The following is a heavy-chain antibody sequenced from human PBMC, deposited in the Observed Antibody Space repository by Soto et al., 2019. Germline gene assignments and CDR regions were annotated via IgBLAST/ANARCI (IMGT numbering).Heavy chain of an antibody. CDR1: GFTFSSYA. V-gene: IGHV3-23*01. J-gene: IGHJ6*02. D-gene: IGHD3-3*01. CDR3: ANQNPGGVRFLEPKGDWYYGMDV. CDR2: ISGSGGST. Sequence: GGSLRLSCAASGFTFSSYAMSWVRQAPGKGLEWVSAISGSGGSTYYADSVKGRFTISRDNSKNTLYLQMNSLRAEDTAVYYCANQNPGGVRFLEPKGDWYYGMDVWGQGTTVTVSS.